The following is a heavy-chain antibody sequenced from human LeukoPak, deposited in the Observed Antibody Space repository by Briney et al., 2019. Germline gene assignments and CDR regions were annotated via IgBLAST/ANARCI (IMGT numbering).Heavy chain of an antibody. J-gene: IGHJ4*02. CDR3: AKDSRRGYSYGPAAY. D-gene: IGHD5-18*01. CDR2: ISASGGST. Sequence: PGGSLRLSCAAPGFTLSSYAMSWVRQAPGKGLEWVSSISASGGSTYYAASVKGQDTISNNNSKKTLYLQMNSLRAEDTAVYYCAKDSRRGYSYGPAAYWGQGTLVTVAS. CDR1: GFTLSSYA. V-gene: IGHV3-23*01.